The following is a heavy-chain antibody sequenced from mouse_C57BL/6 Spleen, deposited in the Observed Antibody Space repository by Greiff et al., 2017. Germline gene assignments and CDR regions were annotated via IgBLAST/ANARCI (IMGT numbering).Heavy chain of an antibody. V-gene: IGHV1-80*01. Sequence: VKLQESGAELVKPGASVKISCKASGYAFSSYWMNWVKQRPGKGLEWIGQIYPGDGDTNYNGKFKGKATLTADKSSSTAYMQLSSLTSEDSAVYFCARGGLRYYAMDYWGQGTSVTVSS. J-gene: IGHJ4*01. CDR2: IYPGDGDT. CDR1: GYAFSSYW. D-gene: IGHD3-1*01. CDR3: ARGGLRYYAMDY.